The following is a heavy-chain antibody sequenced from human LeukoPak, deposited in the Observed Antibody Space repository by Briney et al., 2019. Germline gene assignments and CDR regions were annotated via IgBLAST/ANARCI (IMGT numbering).Heavy chain of an antibody. D-gene: IGHD3-3*01. CDR3: ARAIGIWSGLSY. J-gene: IGHJ4*02. V-gene: IGHV3-7*01. CDR2: IKQDGSEK. CDR1: GFTLSSYW. Sequence: PGGSLRLSCAASGFTLSSYWMSWVRQAPGKGLEWVANIKQDGSEKNFVDSVKGRFTISRDNAKNSLYLQMNSLRAEDTAVYYCARAIGIWSGLSYWGQGTLVTVSS.